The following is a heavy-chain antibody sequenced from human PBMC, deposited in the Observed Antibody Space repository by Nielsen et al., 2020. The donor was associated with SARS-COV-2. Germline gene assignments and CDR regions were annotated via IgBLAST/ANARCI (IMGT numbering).Heavy chain of an antibody. CDR2: IIPIFGTA. Sequence: WVRQAPGQGLEWMGGIIPIFGTANYAQKFQGRVTITADESTSTAYMELSSLRSEDTAVYYCARGGDWNLRHYYYYYMDVWGKGTTVTVSS. V-gene: IGHV1-69*01. D-gene: IGHD1-1*01. CDR3: ARGGDWNLRHYYYYYMDV. J-gene: IGHJ6*03.